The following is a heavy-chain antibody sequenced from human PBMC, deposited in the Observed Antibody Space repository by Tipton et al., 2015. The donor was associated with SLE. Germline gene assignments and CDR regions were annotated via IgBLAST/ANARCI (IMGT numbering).Heavy chain of an antibody. CDR3: ASTTMFGGYFYHMDV. Sequence: TLSLTCTVSGGSISSYYWSWIRQPPGKGLEWIGYIYYSGSTNYNPSLKSRVTISVDTSKNQFSLKLSSVTAADTAVYYCASTTMFGGYFYHMDVWGKGSTLAVSS. J-gene: IGHJ6*03. CDR1: GGSISSYY. CDR2: IYYSGST. D-gene: IGHD3-3*01. V-gene: IGHV4-59*01.